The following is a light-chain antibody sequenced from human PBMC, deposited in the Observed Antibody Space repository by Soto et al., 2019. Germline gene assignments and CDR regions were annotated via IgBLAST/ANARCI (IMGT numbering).Light chain of an antibody. CDR1: QSVSSSY. V-gene: IGKV3D-20*02. J-gene: IGKJ5*01. CDR2: GAS. Sequence: IVMTQSPATLSVSPGERATLSCRASQSVSSSYLAWYQQKPGQAPRRLIFGASFRATGIPDRFSGSGSGTDFTLTIRSLAPEDFAVYYCQQRNNWPRITFGQGTRLQI. CDR3: QQRNNWPRIT.